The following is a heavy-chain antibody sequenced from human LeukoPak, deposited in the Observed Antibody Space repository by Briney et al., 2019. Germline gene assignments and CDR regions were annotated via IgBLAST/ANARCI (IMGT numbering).Heavy chain of an antibody. V-gene: IGHV1-69*05. D-gene: IGHD5-24*01. CDR1: GGTFSSYA. J-gene: IGHJ5*02. CDR2: IIPIFGTA. Sequence: SVKVSCKASGGTFSSYAISWVRQAPGQGLEWMGGIIPIFGTANYAQKFQGRVTITTDESTSTAYMELSSLRSEDTAVYYCARGTRDGYNFFWFDPWGQGTLVTVSS. CDR3: ARGTRDGYNFFWFDP.